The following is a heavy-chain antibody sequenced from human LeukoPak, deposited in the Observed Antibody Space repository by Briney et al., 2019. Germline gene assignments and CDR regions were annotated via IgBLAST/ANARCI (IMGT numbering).Heavy chain of an antibody. J-gene: IGHJ5*02. CDR2: ISGSGGST. V-gene: IGHV3-23*01. CDR1: GFTFSNYA. Sequence: GGSLRLSCAASGFTFSNYAMSWVRQAPGKGLEWVSGISGSGGSTYYADSVKGRFTISRSNSKNTLSLQMDSLKVDDTAVYYCARLGSTWYPDSWGQGTLVTVSS. D-gene: IGHD6-13*01. CDR3: ARLGSTWYPDS.